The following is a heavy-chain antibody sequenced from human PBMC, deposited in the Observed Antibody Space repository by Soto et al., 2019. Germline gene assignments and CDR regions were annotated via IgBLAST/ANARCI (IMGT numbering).Heavy chain of an antibody. J-gene: IGHJ4*02. CDR3: ARGSSGYISSWYYFDY. Sequence: LRLSCAASGFTFTDYALSWVRQAPGKGLEWVATISGIGGSTYLADSVKGRLSISRDNSKNTVSLLMNSLRAEDTAVYFCARGSSGYISSWYYFDYWGRETLVTVSS. V-gene: IGHV3-23*01. D-gene: IGHD6-13*01. CDR2: ISGIGGST. CDR1: GFTFTDYA.